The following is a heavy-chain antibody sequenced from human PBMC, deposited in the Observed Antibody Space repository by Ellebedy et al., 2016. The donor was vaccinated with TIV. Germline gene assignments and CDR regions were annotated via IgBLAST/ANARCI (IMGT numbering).Heavy chain of an antibody. J-gene: IGHJ6*02. CDR1: GGSISSSSDY. Sequence: MPSETLSLTCTVSGGSISSSSDYWGWIRQPPGKGLEWIWSISYSGSTYYNPYLKSRVTISVDTSKNQFSLKLSSVTAADTAVYYCARQYCSGGSCDSWDYYGMDVWGQGTAVTVSS. CDR3: ARQYCSGGSCDSWDYYGMDV. D-gene: IGHD2-15*01. CDR2: ISYSGST. V-gene: IGHV4-39*01.